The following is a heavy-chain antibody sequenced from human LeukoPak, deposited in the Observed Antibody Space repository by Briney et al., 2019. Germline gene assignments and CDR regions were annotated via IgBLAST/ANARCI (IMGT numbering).Heavy chain of an antibody. D-gene: IGHD6-19*01. J-gene: IGHJ3*02. CDR3: ARGRPYTQWLVRTVFDI. V-gene: IGHV4-34*01. Sequence: SETLSLTCAVYGGSFSGYYWSWIRQPPGKGLEWIGEINHSGSTNYNPSLKSRVTISVDTSKNQFSLKLSSVTAADTAVYYCARGRPYTQWLVRTVFDIWGQGTMATVSS. CDR2: INHSGST. CDR1: GGSFSGYY.